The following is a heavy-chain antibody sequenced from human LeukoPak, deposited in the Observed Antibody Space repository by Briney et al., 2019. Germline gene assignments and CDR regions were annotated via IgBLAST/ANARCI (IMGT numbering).Heavy chain of an antibody. J-gene: IGHJ3*02. CDR2: IIPILGTA. D-gene: IGHD3-22*01. V-gene: IGHV1-69*08. CDR3: ARDYYDSSGYYDAFDI. Sequence: ASVKVSCKASGGTFSSCSISWVRQAPGQGLEWMGRIIPILGTANYAQKFQDRVTISADKSTSTAYMELSSLRSEDTAVYYCARDYYDSSGYYDAFDIWGRGTMVTVSS. CDR1: GGTFSSCS.